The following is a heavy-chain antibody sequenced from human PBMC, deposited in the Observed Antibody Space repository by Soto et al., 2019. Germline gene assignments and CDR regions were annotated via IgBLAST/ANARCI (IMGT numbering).Heavy chain of an antibody. J-gene: IGHJ4*02. Sequence: ASVKVSCKASGGTFSSYAISWVRQAPGQGLEWMGGIIPIFGTANYAQKFQGRVTITADESTSTAYMELSSLRSEDTAVYYCAREYSAGDSHFDYWGQGTLVTVSS. D-gene: IGHD7-27*01. V-gene: IGHV1-69*13. CDR3: AREYSAGDSHFDY. CDR2: IIPIFGTA. CDR1: GGTFSSYA.